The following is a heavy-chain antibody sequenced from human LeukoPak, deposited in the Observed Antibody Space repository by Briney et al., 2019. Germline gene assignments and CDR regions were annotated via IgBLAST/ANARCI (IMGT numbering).Heavy chain of an antibody. CDR3: ARVYSSGWFDNWFDP. CDR2: INAGNGNT. J-gene: IGHJ5*02. Sequence: ASVKVSCKASGYTFTSYAMHWVRQAPGQRLEWMGWINAGNGNTKYSQKFQGRVTITRDTSASTAYMELSSLRSEDTAVYYCARVYSSGWFDNWFDPWGQGTLVIVSS. D-gene: IGHD6-19*01. CDR1: GYTFTSYA. V-gene: IGHV1-3*01.